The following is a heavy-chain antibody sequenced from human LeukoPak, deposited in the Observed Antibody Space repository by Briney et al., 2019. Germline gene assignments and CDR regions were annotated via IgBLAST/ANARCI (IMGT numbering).Heavy chain of an antibody. CDR1: GFTFSTSA. D-gene: IGHD3-22*01. V-gene: IGHV3-23*01. J-gene: IGHJ6*02. CDR2: ISGSGGST. Sequence: GGSLRLSCAASGFTFSTSAMSWVRQAPGKGLEWVSVISGSGGSTYYADSVKGRFTISRDNSKNTLYLQMNSLRAEDTAVYYCARATSADSSGYYSPYYYYYYGMDVWGQGTTVTVSS. CDR3: ARATSADSSGYYSPYYYYYYGMDV.